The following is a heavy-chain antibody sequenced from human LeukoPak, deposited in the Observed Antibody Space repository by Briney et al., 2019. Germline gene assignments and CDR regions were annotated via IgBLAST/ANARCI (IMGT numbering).Heavy chain of an antibody. J-gene: IGHJ6*04. CDR1: GGSISSYY. V-gene: IGHV4-4*07. Sequence: SETLSLTCTVSGGSISSYYWSWIRQPAGKGLEWIGRIYTSGSNNYNPSLKSRVTMSVDTSKNQFSLKLSSVTAADTAVYYCARDRGSLVLSGLWFGEPYHSSDWGKGTTVTVSS. D-gene: IGHD3-10*01. CDR3: ARDRGSLVLSGLWFGEPYHSSD. CDR2: IYTSGSN.